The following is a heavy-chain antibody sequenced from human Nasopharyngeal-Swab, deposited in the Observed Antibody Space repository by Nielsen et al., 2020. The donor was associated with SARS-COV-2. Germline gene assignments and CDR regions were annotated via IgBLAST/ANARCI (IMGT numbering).Heavy chain of an antibody. CDR1: GFTFSSSW. J-gene: IGHJ4*02. V-gene: IGHV3-74*03. Sequence: GESLKISCAGSGFTFSSSWMHWVRQAPGQGLVWVSRMKTDGSDIQYADSVKGRFTISSDNAKNTLYLQMNNLRDEDTAVYFCARAGNYYFESVGRGTLVTVSS. CDR3: ARAGNYYFES. CDR2: MKTDGSDI.